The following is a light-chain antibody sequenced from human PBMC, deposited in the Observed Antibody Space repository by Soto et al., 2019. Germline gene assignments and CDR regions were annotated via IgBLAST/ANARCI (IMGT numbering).Light chain of an antibody. CDR2: DVS. J-gene: IGLJ1*01. CDR1: SSDVGGYNY. Sequence: QSALTQPASGSGSPGQSITICCTGTSSDVGGYNYVSWYQQHPGKAPKFMIYDVSNRPSGVSNRFSGSKSGNTASLTISGLQAEDEADYYCCSYTTSNTRQIVFGTGTKVTVL. V-gene: IGLV2-14*01. CDR3: CSYTTSNTRQIV.